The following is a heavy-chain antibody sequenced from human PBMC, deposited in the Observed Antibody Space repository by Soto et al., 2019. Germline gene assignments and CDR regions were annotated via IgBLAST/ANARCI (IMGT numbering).Heavy chain of an antibody. V-gene: IGHV2-5*02. CDR3: AHRAGWFGGGVWFDP. CDR1: GFSLSTSGEG. Sequence: QISLKESGPTLVKPTQTLTLTCTFSGFSLSTSGEGVGWIRQPPGKALEGLAVIYWDGNTNYNPSLQTRHAITTDTARGQVALTVPNMTPLATATYSGAHRAGWFGGGVWFDPWGQGTLITVSS. J-gene: IGHJ5*02. CDR2: IYWDGNT. D-gene: IGHD3-10*01.